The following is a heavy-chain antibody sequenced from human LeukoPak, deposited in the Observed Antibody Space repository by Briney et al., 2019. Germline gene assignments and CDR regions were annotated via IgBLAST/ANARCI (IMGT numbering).Heavy chain of an antibody. CDR3: AREVRQYYYYYGMDV. Sequence: GRSLRLSCAASGFTFSSSGMHWVRQAPGKGLEWVTVIWYDGSNKYYADSVKGRFTISRDNSKNTLYLQMNSLRAEDTAVYYCAREVRQYYYYYGMDVWGQGTTVTVSS. CDR1: GFTFSSSG. V-gene: IGHV3-33*01. D-gene: IGHD4/OR15-4a*01. CDR2: IWYDGSNK. J-gene: IGHJ6*02.